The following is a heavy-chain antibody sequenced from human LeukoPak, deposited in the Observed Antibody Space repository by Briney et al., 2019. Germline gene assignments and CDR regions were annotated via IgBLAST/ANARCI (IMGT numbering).Heavy chain of an antibody. CDR1: GGSIGSSSYY. V-gene: IGHV4-39*07. CDR3: ARDRDSSGWFDY. CDR2: IYYSGNT. J-gene: IGHJ4*02. D-gene: IGHD6-19*01. Sequence: SETLSLTCTVSGGSIGSSSYYWGWIRQPPGEGLEWIGSIYYSGNTYYNPSLKSRVTMSVDMSKNQFSLKLSSVTAADTAFYYCARDRDSSGWFDYWGQGALVTVSS.